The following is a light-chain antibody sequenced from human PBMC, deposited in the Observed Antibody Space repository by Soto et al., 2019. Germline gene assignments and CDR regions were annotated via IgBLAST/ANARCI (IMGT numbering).Light chain of an antibody. J-gene: IGLJ3*02. CDR1: SSNIGTDT. CDR3: ASWDDNLDGGV. V-gene: IGLV1-44*01. Sequence: QSVLTQPPSASGTPGQRVTISCSGTSSNIGTDTVNWYQQLPGTAPKLLIYTDYQSPSGGPDRFSGSKSGTSASLAINGLHSDDEADYYCASWDDNLDGGVFGGGTKLTVL. CDR2: TDY.